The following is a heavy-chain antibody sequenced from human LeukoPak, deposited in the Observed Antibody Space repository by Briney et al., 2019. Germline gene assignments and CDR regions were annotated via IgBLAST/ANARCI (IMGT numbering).Heavy chain of an antibody. CDR3: GRDASGSFLFDF. Sequence: GASVKVSCKASGYAFTTFHVQWVRQAPGQGLEWMGVINPYSESTNYAQKFQGRVTLTRDMSTSTIYMELSGLRSEDTAVYYCGRDASGSFLFDFWGQGTLVTVSS. CDR2: INPYSEST. D-gene: IGHD1-26*01. CDR1: GYAFTTFH. V-gene: IGHV1-46*01. J-gene: IGHJ4*02.